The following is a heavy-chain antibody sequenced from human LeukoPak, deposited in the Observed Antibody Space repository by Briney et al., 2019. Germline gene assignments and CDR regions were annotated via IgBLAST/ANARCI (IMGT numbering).Heavy chain of an antibody. D-gene: IGHD2-8*02. J-gene: IGHJ5*02. CDR2: IYYSGST. V-gene: IGHV4-59*01. Sequence: SETLSLTCTVSGGSISSYYWSWIRQPPGKGLEWIGYIYYSGSTNYNPSLKSRVTISVDTSKNQFSLKLSSVTAADTAVYYCARSQALVVGFDPWGQGTLVTVSS. CDR3: ARSQALVVGFDP. CDR1: GGSISSYY.